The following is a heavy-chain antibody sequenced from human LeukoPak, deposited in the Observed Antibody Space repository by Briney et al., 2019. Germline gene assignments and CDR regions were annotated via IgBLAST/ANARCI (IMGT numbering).Heavy chain of an antibody. Sequence: SGTLSLTCAVSGGSISSSNWWSWVRQPPGRGLEWIGEIYHSGSTNYNPSLKSRVTISVDKSKNQFSLKLSSVTAAQTAVYYCAGRAGRFGELLMFFYFDYWGQGTLVTVSS. CDR3: AGRAGRFGELLMFFYFDY. J-gene: IGHJ4*02. CDR2: IYHSGST. D-gene: IGHD3-10*01. CDR1: GGSISSSNW. V-gene: IGHV4-4*02.